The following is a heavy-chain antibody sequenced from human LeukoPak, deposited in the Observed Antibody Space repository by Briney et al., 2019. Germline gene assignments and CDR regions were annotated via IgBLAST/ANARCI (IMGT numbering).Heavy chain of an antibody. CDR1: GYSISSGYY. CDR3: ARHLRETTTGFDP. Sequence: SETLSLTCAVSGYSISSGYYWGWIRQPPGKGLEWIGSIYRSGSTYYNPSLKSRVTISIDTSKNQLTLKLNSVTAADTAVYYCARHLRETTTGFDPWGQGTPVTVSS. CDR2: IYRSGST. J-gene: IGHJ5*02. V-gene: IGHV4-38-2*01. D-gene: IGHD1-1*01.